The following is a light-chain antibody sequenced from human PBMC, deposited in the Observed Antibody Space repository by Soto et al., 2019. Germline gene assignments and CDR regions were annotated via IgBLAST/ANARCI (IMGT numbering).Light chain of an antibody. CDR1: SSDVGGYNY. V-gene: IGLV2-14*01. J-gene: IGLJ1*01. CDR2: EVS. CDR3: SSFTNTITRYA. Sequence: QSALTQPASVSGSPGQSITISCTGTSSDVGGYNYVSWFQRHPGKAPKLIIYEVSYRPSGVSARFSGSKSGDTASLTISGLQAEDEADYYCSSFTNTITRYAFGTGTKVTVL.